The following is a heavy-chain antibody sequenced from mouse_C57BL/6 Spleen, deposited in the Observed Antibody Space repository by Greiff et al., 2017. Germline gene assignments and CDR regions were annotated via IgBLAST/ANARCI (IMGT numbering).Heavy chain of an antibody. V-gene: IGHV1-12*01. Sequence: LQQSGAELVRPGASVKMSCKASGYTFTSYNMHWVKQTPRQGLEWIGAIYPGNGDTSYNQKFKGKATLTVDKSSSTAYMQLSRLTSEDSAVYFCAREGSTTVVAKGGYYFDYWGQGTTLTVSS. CDR2: IYPGNGDT. CDR1: GYTFTSYN. CDR3: AREGSTTVVAKGGYYFDY. J-gene: IGHJ2*01. D-gene: IGHD1-1*01.